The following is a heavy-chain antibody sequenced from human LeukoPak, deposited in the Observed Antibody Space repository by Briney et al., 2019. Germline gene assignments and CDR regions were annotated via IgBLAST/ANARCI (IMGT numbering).Heavy chain of an antibody. J-gene: IGHJ4*02. CDR1: GGSISSYY. CDR2: IYYSGST. V-gene: IGHV4-59*12. D-gene: IGHD3-22*01. CDR3: ARDYSDSSGYYIY. Sequence: SETLSLTCTVSGGSISSYYWSWIRQPPGKGLEWIGYIYYSGSTNYNPSLKSRVTISVDTSKNQFSLKLSSVTAADTAVYYCARDYSDSSGYYIYWGQGTLVTVSS.